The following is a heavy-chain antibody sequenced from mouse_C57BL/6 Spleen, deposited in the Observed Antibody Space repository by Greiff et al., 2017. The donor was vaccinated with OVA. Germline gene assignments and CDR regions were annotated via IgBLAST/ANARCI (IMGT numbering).Heavy chain of an antibody. D-gene: IGHD2-4*01. CDR3: ASPIYNDYDYWFAY. CDR1: GYTFTDYY. J-gene: IGHJ3*01. Sequence: VQLQQSGPELVKPGASVKMSCKASGYTFTDYYMHWVKQSHGKSLEWIGYINPNNGGTSYNQKFKGKATLTVTKSSSTAYMEPRSLTSEESAVYSCASPIYNDYDYWFAYWGQGPLVTAAA. V-gene: IGHV1-22*01. CDR2: INPNNGGT.